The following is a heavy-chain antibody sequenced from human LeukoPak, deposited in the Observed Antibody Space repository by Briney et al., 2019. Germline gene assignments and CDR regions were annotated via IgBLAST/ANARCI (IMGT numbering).Heavy chain of an antibody. J-gene: IGHJ5*02. V-gene: IGHV1-69*13. Sequence: SVKVSCKASGGTFSSYAISWVRQAPGQGLEWMGGIIPIFGTANYAQKFQGRLTISADESTSTAYMELSSLRSEDTAVYYCARWHYFGSGSDWFDPWGQGTLVTVSS. CDR2: IIPIFGTA. D-gene: IGHD3-10*01. CDR3: ARWHYFGSGSDWFDP. CDR1: GGTFSSYA.